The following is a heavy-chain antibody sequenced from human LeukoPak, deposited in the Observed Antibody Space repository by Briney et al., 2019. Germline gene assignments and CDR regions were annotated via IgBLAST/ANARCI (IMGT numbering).Heavy chain of an antibody. Sequence: PGRSLRLSCLASGFTFSGFSFSNYPMYWVRQAPGKGLEWVAVISYDGNTRYYADSVKGRFTISRDNSKNTLYLQMNSLRAEDTAVYYCAKDLGGYFDYWGQGTLVTVSS. D-gene: IGHD3-16*01. V-gene: IGHV3-30*04. CDR3: AKDLGGYFDY. J-gene: IGHJ4*02. CDR2: ISYDGNTR. CDR1: GFTFSGFSFSNYP.